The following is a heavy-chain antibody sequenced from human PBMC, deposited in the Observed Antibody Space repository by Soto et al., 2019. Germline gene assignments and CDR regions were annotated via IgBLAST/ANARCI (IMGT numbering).Heavy chain of an antibody. CDR1: GYTFSDYF. J-gene: IGHJ6*02. CDR3: ARIKWGLDYYSGMDV. D-gene: IGHD1-26*01. V-gene: IGHV1-2*02. CDR2: INPKTAAT. Sequence: GASVNFSCKASGYTFSDYFIQWLRQAPVQGLEWVAWINPKTAATNYAKKFQDRVTLTSYTSFTTSYLELTRLRPDDTAVYYCARIKWGLDYYSGMDVWGQGTAVTVSS.